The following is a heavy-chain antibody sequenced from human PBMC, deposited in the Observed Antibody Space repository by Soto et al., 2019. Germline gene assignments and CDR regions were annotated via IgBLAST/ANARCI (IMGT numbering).Heavy chain of an antibody. Sequence: QVQLVQSGAEVKKPGASVKVSCKASGYTFTGYYMHWVRPAPGQGLEWMGWINPHSGGTNYAQQFQGRVTMTRDTSISTAYMELSRLRSDDTAVYYCAREGRSGSSDRWGQGTLVTVSS. CDR1: GYTFTGYY. D-gene: IGHD1-26*01. V-gene: IGHV1-2*02. CDR2: INPHSGGT. CDR3: AREGRSGSSDR. J-gene: IGHJ5*02.